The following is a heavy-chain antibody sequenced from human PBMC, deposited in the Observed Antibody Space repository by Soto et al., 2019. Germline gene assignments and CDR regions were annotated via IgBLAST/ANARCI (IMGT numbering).Heavy chain of an antibody. Sequence: SGPTLVNPTQTLTLTCTFSGFSLSTTGVGVGWIRQPPGKALEWLALIYWDDDKRYNPSLKSRLTITKDTSKNQVVLTITNVDPVDTATYFCVQSRCGGDCLQSYSSHSYYGLDVWGQGTTVTVSS. J-gene: IGHJ6*02. V-gene: IGHV2-5*02. D-gene: IGHD2-21*02. CDR3: VQSRCGGDCLQSYSSHSYYGLDV. CDR2: IYWDDDK. CDR1: GFSLSTTGVG.